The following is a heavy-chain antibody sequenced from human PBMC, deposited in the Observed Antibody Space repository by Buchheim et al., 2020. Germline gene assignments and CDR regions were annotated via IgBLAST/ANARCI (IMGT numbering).Heavy chain of an antibody. V-gene: IGHV3-30*04. CDR1: GFSFENYA. CDR3: ARDLGKSAIVGATVGDY. CDR2: ISFDSTKI. J-gene: IGHJ4*02. Sequence: QVQLVEAGGGVVQPGRSLRLSCIASGFSFENYAMHWVHQAPGKGLEWVTVISFDSTKIYYADSVKGRFTISRDNAKNSLYLQMNSLRAEDTAVYYCARDLGKSAIVGATVGDYWGQGTL. D-gene: IGHD1-26*01.